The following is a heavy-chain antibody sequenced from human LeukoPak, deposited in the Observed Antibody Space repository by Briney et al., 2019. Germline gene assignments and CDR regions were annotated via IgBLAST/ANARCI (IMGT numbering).Heavy chain of an antibody. D-gene: IGHD6-13*01. CDR1: GFTFSSYW. CDR3: ARLRSSSWFYYYYYMDV. Sequence: GGSLRLSCAASGFTFSSYWMSWVRQAPGKGLEWVANIKQDGSEKYYVDSVKGRFTISRDNAKNSLYLQMNSLRAEDTAVYYCARLRSSSWFYYYYYMDVRGKGTTVTVSS. CDR2: IKQDGSEK. V-gene: IGHV3-7*01. J-gene: IGHJ6*03.